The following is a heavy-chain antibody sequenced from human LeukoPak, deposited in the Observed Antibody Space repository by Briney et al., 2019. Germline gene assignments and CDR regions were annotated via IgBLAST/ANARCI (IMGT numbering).Heavy chain of an antibody. V-gene: IGHV4-34*01. D-gene: IGHD3-10*01. CDR1: GGSFSGYY. J-gene: IGHJ6*03. CDR2: INHSGST. CDR3: ARGTGSGSYYNVLYYYYYYMDV. Sequence: SETLSLTCAVYGGSFSGYYWSWIRQPPGKGLEGIGEINHSGSTNYNPSLKSRVTISVDTSKNQFSLKLSSVTAAASAVSYCARGTGSGSYYNVLYYYYYYMDVWGKGTTVTVSS.